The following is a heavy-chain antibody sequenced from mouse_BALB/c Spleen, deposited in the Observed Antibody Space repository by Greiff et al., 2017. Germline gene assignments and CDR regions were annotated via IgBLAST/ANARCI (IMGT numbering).Heavy chain of an antibody. D-gene: IGHD1-1*01. CDR1: GFTFSDYY. CDR3: ARDTTVVATDWYFDV. Sequence: EVQRVESGGGLVKPGGSLKLSCAASGFTFSDYYMYWVRQTPEKRLEWVATISDGGSYTYYPDSVKGRFTISRDNAKNNLYLQMSSLKSEDTAMYYCARDTTVVATDWYFDVWGAGTTVTVSS. J-gene: IGHJ1*01. V-gene: IGHV5-4*02. CDR2: ISDGGSYT.